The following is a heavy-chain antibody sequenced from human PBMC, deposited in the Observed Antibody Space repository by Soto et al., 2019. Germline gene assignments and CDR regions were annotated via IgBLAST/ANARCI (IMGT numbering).Heavy chain of an antibody. J-gene: IGHJ4*02. Sequence: ASVKGSCKASGYTFTSYDINWVRQATGQGLEWMGWMNPNSGNTGYAQKFQGRVTMTRNTSISTAYMELSSLRSEDTAVYYCAREYSSIWYLLDDWGQGTLVTVSS. CDR2: MNPNSGNT. CDR3: AREYSSIWYLLDD. CDR1: GYTFTSYD. V-gene: IGHV1-8*01. D-gene: IGHD6-13*01.